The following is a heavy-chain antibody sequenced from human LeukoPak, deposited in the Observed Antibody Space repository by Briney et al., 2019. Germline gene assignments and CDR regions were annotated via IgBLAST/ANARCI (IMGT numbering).Heavy chain of an antibody. CDR3: ARVTGYMVEDYFDY. CDR1: GGSISSYY. CDR2: IYYSGST. J-gene: IGHJ4*02. D-gene: IGHD6-13*01. Sequence: SETLSLTCTVSGGSISSYYWSWIRQPPGKGLEWIGYIYYSGSTNYNTSLKSRVTISVDTSKNQFSLRLSSVTAADTAVYYCARVTGYMVEDYFDYWGQGTLVTVSS. V-gene: IGHV4-59*01.